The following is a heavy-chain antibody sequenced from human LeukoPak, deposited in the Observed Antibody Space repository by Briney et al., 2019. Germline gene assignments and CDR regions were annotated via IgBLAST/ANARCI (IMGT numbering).Heavy chain of an antibody. V-gene: IGHV3-30*02. D-gene: IGHD3-3*01. CDR3: ARLREIPVFGVVTKSTSYFDY. CDR2: IRYDGSNK. Sequence: GGSLRLSCAASGFTFSSYGMHWVRQAPGKGLEWVAFIRYDGSNKYYADSVKGRFTISRDNSKNTLYLQMNSLGAEDTAVYYCARLREIPVFGVVTKSTSYFDYWGQGTLVTVSS. J-gene: IGHJ4*02. CDR1: GFTFSSYG.